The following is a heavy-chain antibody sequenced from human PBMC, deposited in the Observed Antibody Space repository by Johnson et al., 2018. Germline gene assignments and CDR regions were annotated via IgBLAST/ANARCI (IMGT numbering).Heavy chain of an antibody. D-gene: IGHD3-10*01. CDR2: ISYDGSNK. V-gene: IGHV3-30*18. CDR1: GFTFSSYG. J-gene: IGHJ6*02. CDR3: AKERRSGGGGMDV. Sequence: QVQLVESGGGVVQPGRSLRLSCAASGFTFSSYGMHWVRQAPGKGLEWVAVISYDGSNKYYADSVKGRFTISRDNSKNTLYLQMNSLRAEDMAVYYCAKERRSGGGGMDVGGQGTTVTVAS.